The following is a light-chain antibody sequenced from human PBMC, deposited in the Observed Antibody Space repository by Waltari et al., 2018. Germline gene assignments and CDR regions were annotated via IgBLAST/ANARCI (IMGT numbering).Light chain of an antibody. CDR3: QVWDGRSVV. CDR1: RLGDKY. J-gene: IGLJ2*01. V-gene: IGLV3-1*01. Sequence: SYELTQLPSVSVSPGQTANITCSGDRLGDKYICWFQQRPGQSPVMVIYQDVKRPSRSPERFSGSNSGNTATLTISGTQAMDEADYFCQVWDGRSVVFGGGTKLTVL. CDR2: QDV.